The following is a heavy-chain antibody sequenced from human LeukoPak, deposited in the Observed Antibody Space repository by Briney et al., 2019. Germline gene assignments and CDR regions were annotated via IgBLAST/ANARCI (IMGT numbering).Heavy chain of an antibody. J-gene: IGHJ4*02. Sequence: ASVKVSCKASGYTFTSYDINWVRQATGQGLEWMGWMNPNSGNTGYAQKFQGRVTMTRNTSISTAYMELSSLRSEDTAVYYCARRVPNYYGSGSLLDYWGQGTLVTVSS. CDR1: GYTFTSYD. CDR3: ARRVPNYYGSGSLLDY. CDR2: MNPNSGNT. V-gene: IGHV1-8*01. D-gene: IGHD3-10*01.